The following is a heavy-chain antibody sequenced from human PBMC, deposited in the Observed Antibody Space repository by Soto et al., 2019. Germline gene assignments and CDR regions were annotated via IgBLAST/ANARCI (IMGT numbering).Heavy chain of an antibody. J-gene: IGHJ4*02. D-gene: IGHD6-13*01. CDR3: ARGIAAAGTDY. CDR2: IYYSGST. Sequence: PSETLSLTCTVSGGSISSSSYYWGWIRQPPGKGLEWIGYIYYSGSTNYNPSLKSRVTISVDTSKNQFSLKLSSVTAADTAVYYCARGIAAAGTDYWGQGTLVTGSS. CDR1: GGSISSSSYY. V-gene: IGHV4-61*05.